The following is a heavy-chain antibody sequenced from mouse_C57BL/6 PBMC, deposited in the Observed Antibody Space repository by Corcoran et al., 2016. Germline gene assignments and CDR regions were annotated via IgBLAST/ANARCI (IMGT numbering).Heavy chain of an antibody. CDR1: GYTFTTYG. V-gene: IGHV9-3*01. J-gene: IGHJ1*03. D-gene: IGHD1-1*01. Sequence: QIQLVQSGPELKKPGETVKISCKASGYTFTTYGMSWVKQAPGKGLKWMGWINTYSGVPTYADDFKGRFAFSLETSASTAYLQINNLKNEDTATYFCARSGYGSSYWYFDVWGTGTTVTVSS. CDR2: INTYSGVP. CDR3: ARSGYGSSYWYFDV.